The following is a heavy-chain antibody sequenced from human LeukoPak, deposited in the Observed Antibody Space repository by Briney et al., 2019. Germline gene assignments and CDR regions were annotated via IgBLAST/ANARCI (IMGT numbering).Heavy chain of an antibody. CDR3: ARVAYDILTGYYTSRYYFGY. V-gene: IGHV5-51*01. CDR2: IYPGDSDT. Sequence: GESLKISCKGSGYSFTSYWIGWVRQMPGKGLEWMVIIYPGDSDTRYSPSFQGQVTISADKSVSTAYLQWSSLKASDTAMYYCARVAYDILTGYYTSRYYFGYWGQGTLVTVSS. D-gene: IGHD3-9*01. CDR1: GYSFTSYW. J-gene: IGHJ4*02.